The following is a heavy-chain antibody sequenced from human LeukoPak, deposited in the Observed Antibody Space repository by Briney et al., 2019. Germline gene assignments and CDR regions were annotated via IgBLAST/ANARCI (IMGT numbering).Heavy chain of an antibody. J-gene: IGHJ3*02. CDR3: ARYGPNNAFDI. CDR2: FSTNGGGA. V-gene: IGHV3-64*01. D-gene: IGHD3-10*01. Sequence: GGSLRLSCAASGFTFSSYAMHWVRQAPGKGLEYVSGFSTNGGGAFYANSVKGRFTISRDNSKNTLYLQMGSLRPEDMAVYYCARYGPNNAFDIWGQRTMVTVSS. CDR1: GFTFSSYA.